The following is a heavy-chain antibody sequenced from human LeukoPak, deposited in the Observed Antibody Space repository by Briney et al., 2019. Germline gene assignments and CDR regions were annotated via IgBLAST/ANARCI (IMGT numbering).Heavy chain of an antibody. Sequence: GGFLRLSCAASGFTFSSYSMNWVRQAPGKGLEWASSISSSSSYIYYADSVKGRFTISRDNAKNSLYLQMNSLRAEDTAVYYCARMGAGDNSDYWGQGTLVTVPS. D-gene: IGHD1-26*01. J-gene: IGHJ4*02. V-gene: IGHV3-21*01. CDR3: ARMGAGDNSDY. CDR1: GFTFSSYS. CDR2: ISSSSSYI.